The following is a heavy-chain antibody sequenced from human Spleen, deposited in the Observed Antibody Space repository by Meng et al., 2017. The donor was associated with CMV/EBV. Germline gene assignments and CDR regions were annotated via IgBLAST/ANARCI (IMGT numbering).Heavy chain of an antibody. CDR1: GGSFSGYY. J-gene: IGHJ4*02. Sequence: SETLSLTCAVYGGSFSGYYWSWIRQPPGKGLEWIGEINHSGSTNYNPSLKSRVTISVDTSKNQFSLKLSSVTAPDTAVYYCARAYSSSSPPSYWGQGTLVTVSS. CDR3: ARAYSSSSPPSY. V-gene: IGHV4-34*01. D-gene: IGHD6-6*01. CDR2: INHSGST.